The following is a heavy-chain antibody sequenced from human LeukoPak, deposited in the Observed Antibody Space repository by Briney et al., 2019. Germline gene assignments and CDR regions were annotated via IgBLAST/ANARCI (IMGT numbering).Heavy chain of an antibody. CDR1: GFTFSSYA. J-gene: IGHJ4*02. D-gene: IGHD3-9*01. V-gene: IGHV3-30-3*01. CDR2: ISYDGSNK. CDR3: ARTPGYYDILTGPLDY. Sequence: GGSLRLYCAASGFTFSSYAMHWVRQAPGKGLEWVAVISYDGSNKYYADSVKGRFTISRDNSKNTLYLQMNSLRAEDTAVYYCARTPGYYDILTGPLDYWGQGTLVTVSS.